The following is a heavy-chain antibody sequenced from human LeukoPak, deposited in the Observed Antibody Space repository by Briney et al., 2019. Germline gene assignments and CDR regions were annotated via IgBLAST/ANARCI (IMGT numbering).Heavy chain of an antibody. J-gene: IGHJ3*02. Sequence: GGSLRLSCSASGFTFRTYAMHWVRQAPGKGLECVSTISSNGGRTYYADSVKGRFTISRDNSKNTLYLQMSSLRADDTSVYYCVKDKYYDNSAYRPGAFDIWGQGTMVTVSS. V-gene: IGHV3-64D*09. D-gene: IGHD3-22*01. CDR1: GFTFRTYA. CDR3: VKDKYYDNSAYRPGAFDI. CDR2: ISSNGGRT.